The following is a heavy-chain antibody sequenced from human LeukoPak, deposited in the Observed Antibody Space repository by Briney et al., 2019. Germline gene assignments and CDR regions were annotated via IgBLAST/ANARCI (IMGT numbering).Heavy chain of an antibody. Sequence: ASVKVSRKASGGTFSSYAISWVRQAPGQGVEWMGGIIPIFGTANYAQKFQGRVTITADESTSTAYMELSSLRSEDTAVYYCARSGNSGSYYEPFDYWGRGTLVTVSS. D-gene: IGHD1-26*01. J-gene: IGHJ4*02. CDR3: ARSGNSGSYYEPFDY. V-gene: IGHV1-69*13. CDR1: GGTFSSYA. CDR2: IIPIFGTA.